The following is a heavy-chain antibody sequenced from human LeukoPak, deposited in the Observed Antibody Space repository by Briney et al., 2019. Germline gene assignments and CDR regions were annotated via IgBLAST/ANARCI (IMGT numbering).Heavy chain of an antibody. CDR3: AREGYYDTSASGAFDI. CDR1: GGSISSSRYY. Sequence: SETLSPTCTVSGGSISSSRYYWGWIRQPPGKGLEWIGSIYYSGKTYYNPSLKSRVTISVDTSKNQFSLKLSSVTAADTAVYYCAREGYYDTSASGAFDIWGQGTMVTVSS. CDR2: IYYSGKT. D-gene: IGHD3-22*01. J-gene: IGHJ3*02. V-gene: IGHV4-39*07.